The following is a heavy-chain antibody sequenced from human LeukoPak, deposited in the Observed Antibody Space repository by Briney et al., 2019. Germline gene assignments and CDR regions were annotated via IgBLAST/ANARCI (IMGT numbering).Heavy chain of an antibody. CDR1: GGSISSSSYY. V-gene: IGHV4-39*01. Sequence: SETLSLTCTVSGGSISSSSYYWGWIRQPPGKGLEWIGSIYYSGSTYYNPSLKSRVTISVDTSKNQFSLKLSSVTAADTAVYYCARSQDIVVVPAAKGPWYFQHWGQGTLVTVSS. CDR2: IYYSGST. J-gene: IGHJ1*01. CDR3: ARSQDIVVVPAAKGPWYFQH. D-gene: IGHD2-2*01.